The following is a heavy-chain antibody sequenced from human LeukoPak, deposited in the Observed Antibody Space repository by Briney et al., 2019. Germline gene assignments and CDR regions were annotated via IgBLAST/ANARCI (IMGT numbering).Heavy chain of an antibody. CDR3: ARVKPVVYYDSSGYHPLYFDY. CDR1: GDSVSSFY. CDR2: ISSSGST. J-gene: IGHJ4*02. D-gene: IGHD3-22*01. Sequence: SETLSLTCSVSGDSVSSFYWRWIRQPPGKGLDWMAYISSSGSTDYNPSLRSGVTMSGDTSKNQLSLKLTSVTAADTAVYYCARVKPVVYYDSSGYHPLYFDYWGRGTLVTVSS. V-gene: IGHV4-59*02.